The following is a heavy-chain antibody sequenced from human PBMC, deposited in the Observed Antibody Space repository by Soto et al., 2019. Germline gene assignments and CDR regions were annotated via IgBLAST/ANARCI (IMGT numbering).Heavy chain of an antibody. D-gene: IGHD2-15*01. V-gene: IGHV3-64D*06. CDR3: VKGDQLLRYYFEF. J-gene: IGHJ4*01. CDR1: GFTFSNYA. Sequence: QPGGSLRLSCSVSGFTFSNYAMHWVRQAPGKGLEYVSGITSDGDSTWHADSVKDRFTISRDNSKNTLFLQMSSLRVEDTAIYFCVKGDQLLRYYFEFWGPGTLVTVPQ. CDR2: ITSDGDST.